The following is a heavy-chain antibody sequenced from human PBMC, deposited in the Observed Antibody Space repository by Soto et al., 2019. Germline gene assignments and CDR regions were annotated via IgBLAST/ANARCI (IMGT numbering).Heavy chain of an antibody. D-gene: IGHD3-3*01. V-gene: IGHV3-23*01. CDR1: GFTFSTYA. CDR3: AKVYYNFWSGYDY. J-gene: IGHJ4*02. CDR2: ISGSGGST. Sequence: SGGSLRLSCAASGFTFSTYAMSWVRQAPGKGLEWVSAISGSGGSTYYADSVKGRFTISRDNSKNTLYLQVNSLRAEDTGVYYCAKVYYNFWSGYDYWGQGALVTVSS.